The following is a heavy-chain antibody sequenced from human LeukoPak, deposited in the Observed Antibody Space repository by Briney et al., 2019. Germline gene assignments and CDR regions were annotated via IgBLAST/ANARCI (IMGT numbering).Heavy chain of an antibody. CDR1: GFPFGDYY. D-gene: IGHD2-21*02. Sequence: GGSLRLPCAASGFPFGDYYMSWIRHAPGKGLEWVSYISSMSSYTNYADSVKGRFTISRDNAKTSLYLQMNSLRAEDTAVYYCARDLEAYCGGDCYSGNFDYWGQGTLVTVSS. V-gene: IGHV3-11*06. CDR2: ISSMSSYT. J-gene: IGHJ4*02. CDR3: ARDLEAYCGGDCYSGNFDY.